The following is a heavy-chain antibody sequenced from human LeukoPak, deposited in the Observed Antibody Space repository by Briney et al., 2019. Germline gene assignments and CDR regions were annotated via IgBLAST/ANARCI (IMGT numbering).Heavy chain of an antibody. CDR2: NFGSGGSP. D-gene: IGHD5-18*01. CDR1: GFIFGSHA. CDR3: GKTTVGYSSGQKPAWPVDY. V-gene: IGHV3-23*01. Sequence: GGSLRLSCEASGFIFGSHAMYWVRQAPGKGLEWVAGNFGSGGSPHYADSVKGRFTISRDNSRNTVYLQINSLRAEDTAVYYCGKTTVGYSSGQKPAWPVDYWGQGTLVTVSS. J-gene: IGHJ4*02.